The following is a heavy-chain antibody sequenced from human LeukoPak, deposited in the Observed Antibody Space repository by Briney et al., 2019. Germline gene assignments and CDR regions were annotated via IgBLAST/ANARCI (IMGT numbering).Heavy chain of an antibody. CDR3: AREARITMVRGVIPTFDY. V-gene: IGHV1-69*06. Sequence: SVKVSCKASGGTFSSYAISRVRQAPGQGLEWMGGIIPIFGTANYVQKFQGRVTITADKSTSTAYMELSSLRSEDTAVYYCAREARITMVRGVIPTFDYWGQGTLVTVSS. D-gene: IGHD3-10*01. CDR1: GGTFSSYA. J-gene: IGHJ4*02. CDR2: IIPIFGTA.